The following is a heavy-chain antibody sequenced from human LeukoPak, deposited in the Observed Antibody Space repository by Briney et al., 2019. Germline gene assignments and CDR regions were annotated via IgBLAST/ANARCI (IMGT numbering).Heavy chain of an antibody. J-gene: IGHJ4*02. CDR3: ARRGGGSTGGFYFDY. Sequence: GESLKISCKGSGYSFTSYWIGWVRQMPGKGLEWMGIIYPGDSDTRYSPSFQGQVTISADKSIKTAYLQWSSLKAPDTAIYYCARRGGGSTGGFYFDYWGQGSLVTVSS. V-gene: IGHV5-51*01. CDR1: GYSFTSYW. CDR2: IYPGDSDT. D-gene: IGHD1-1*01.